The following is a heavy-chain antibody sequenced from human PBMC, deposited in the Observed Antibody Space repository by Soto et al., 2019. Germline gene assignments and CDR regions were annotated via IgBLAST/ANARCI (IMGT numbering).Heavy chain of an antibody. CDR3: ASSPGGYSYGYYFDY. CDR2: IYSGGST. V-gene: IGHV3-53*01. D-gene: IGHD5-18*01. Sequence: PGGSLRLSCAASVFTVSSNYMSWVRQSPGKGLEWVSVIYSGGSTYYADSVKGRFTISRDNSKNTLYLQMNSLRAEDTAVYYCASSPGGYSYGYYFDYWGQGTLVTVSS. J-gene: IGHJ4*02. CDR1: VFTVSSNY.